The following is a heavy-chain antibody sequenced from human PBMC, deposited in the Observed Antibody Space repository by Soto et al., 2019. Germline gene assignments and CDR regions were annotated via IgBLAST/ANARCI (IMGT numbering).Heavy chain of an antibody. Sequence: QVQLVQSGAEVKKPGASVKVSCKASGYTFTSYGISWVRQAPGQGLEWMGWISAYNGNTNYAQKRQGRVTMTTDTATSTAYMELRSLRSDDTAVYYCARDPYIVVVPAAIPHWFDPWGQGTLVTVSS. CDR1: GYTFTSYG. D-gene: IGHD2-2*02. J-gene: IGHJ5*02. V-gene: IGHV1-18*01. CDR3: ARDPYIVVVPAAIPHWFDP. CDR2: ISAYNGNT.